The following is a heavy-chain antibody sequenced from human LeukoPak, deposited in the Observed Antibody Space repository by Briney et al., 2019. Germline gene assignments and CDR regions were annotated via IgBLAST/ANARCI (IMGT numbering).Heavy chain of an antibody. V-gene: IGHV3-11*01. D-gene: IGHD3-3*01. CDR2: ISGSGSTI. Sequence: GGSLRLSCAASGFTFSDYYMSWIRQAPGKGLEWVSYISGSGSTIYYADSVKGRFTISRDNAKNSLYLQMNSLRAEDTAVYYCARDVRGYDFWSGSLIYGMDVWGQGTTVTVSS. J-gene: IGHJ6*02. CDR1: GFTFSDYY. CDR3: ARDVRGYDFWSGSLIYGMDV.